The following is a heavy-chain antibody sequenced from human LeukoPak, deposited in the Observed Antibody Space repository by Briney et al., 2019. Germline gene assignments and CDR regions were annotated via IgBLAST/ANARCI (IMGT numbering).Heavy chain of an antibody. V-gene: IGHV4-39*01. J-gene: IGHJ4*02. CDR1: GGSISSSSYY. Sequence: PSETLSLTCTVSGGSISSSSYYWGWIRQPPGKGLEWIGSIYYSGSTYYNPSLKSRVTISVDTSKNQFSLKLSPVTAADTAVYYCAGELLTTIKYTIDYWGQGTLVTVSS. CDR2: IYYSGST. CDR3: AGELLTTIKYTIDY. D-gene: IGHD3-10*01.